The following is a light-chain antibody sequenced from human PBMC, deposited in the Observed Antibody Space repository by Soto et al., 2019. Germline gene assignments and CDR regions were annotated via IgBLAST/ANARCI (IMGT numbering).Light chain of an antibody. V-gene: IGLV2-11*01. CDR2: DVS. J-gene: IGLJ1*01. Sequence: LTHARSVSGSRGHSFTISCTGTASGLGHYNSVSWYQYHPGKAPKVIIFDVSERPAGVPDRFSGSKSANTASLTISGLQVEDEADYYCCTYAGSYAYVFGTGTKV. CDR3: CTYAGSYAYV. CDR1: ASGLGHYNS.